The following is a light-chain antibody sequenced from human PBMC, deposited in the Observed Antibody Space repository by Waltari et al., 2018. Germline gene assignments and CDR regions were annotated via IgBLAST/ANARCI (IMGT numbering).Light chain of an antibody. CDR3: SSYTASGALFV. V-gene: IGLV2-14*01. CDR2: DVS. CDR1: SSDVGRYDY. J-gene: IGLJ1*01. Sequence: QSALTQPASVSGSPGQSITFSCPGTSSDVGRYDYVSWYQQHPGKAPKLLIYDVSDRPSGVSNRFSGSKSGNTASLTISGLQAEDEADYYCSSYTASGALFVFGTGTKVTVL.